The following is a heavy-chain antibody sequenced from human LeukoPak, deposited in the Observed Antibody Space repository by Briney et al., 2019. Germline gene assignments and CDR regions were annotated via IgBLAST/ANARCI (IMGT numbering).Heavy chain of an antibody. J-gene: IGHJ4*02. Sequence: PSETLSLTCTVSGGSISSYYWSWIRQPAGKGLEWIGRIYTSGGTNYNPSLKSRVTMSVDTSKNQFSLKLSSVTAADTAVYYCARAAPSGFWSGSDTSPFDYWGQGTLVTVSS. V-gene: IGHV4-4*07. CDR3: ARAAPSGFWSGSDTSPFDY. CDR1: GGSISSYY. D-gene: IGHD3-3*01. CDR2: IYTSGGT.